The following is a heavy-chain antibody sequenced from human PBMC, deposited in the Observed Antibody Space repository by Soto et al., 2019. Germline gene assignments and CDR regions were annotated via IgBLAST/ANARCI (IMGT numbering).Heavy chain of an antibody. CDR3: ARGITMVRGVIIDYFDY. CDR2: IGTAGDT. D-gene: IGHD3-10*01. V-gene: IGHV3-13*01. Sequence: QPGGSLRLSCAASGFTFSSYDMHWVRQATGKGLEWVSAIGTAGDTYYPGSVKGRFTISRENAKNSLYLQMNSLRAGDTAVYYCARGITMVRGVIIDYFDYWGQGT. CDR1: GFTFSSYD. J-gene: IGHJ4*02.